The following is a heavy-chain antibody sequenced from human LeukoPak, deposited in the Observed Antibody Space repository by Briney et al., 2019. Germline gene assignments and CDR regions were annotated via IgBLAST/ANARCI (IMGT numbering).Heavy chain of an antibody. CDR3: ARGEPHYYYDSSGYYYP. CDR2: INHSGST. D-gene: IGHD3-22*01. J-gene: IGHJ5*02. Sequence: PSETLSLTCAVYGGSFSGYYWSWIRQPPGKGLEWIGEINHSGSTNYNPSLKSRVTISVDTSKNQFSLKLSSVAAADTAVYYCARGEPHYYYDSSGYYYPWDQGTLVTVSS. V-gene: IGHV4-34*01. CDR1: GGSFSGYY.